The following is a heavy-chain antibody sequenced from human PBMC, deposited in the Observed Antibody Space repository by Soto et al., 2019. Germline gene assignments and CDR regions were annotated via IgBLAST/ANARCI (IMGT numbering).Heavy chain of an antibody. D-gene: IGHD2-2*01. J-gene: IGHJ6*02. Sequence: QVQLVQSGAEVKKPGSSVKVSCKASGGTFSSYAISWVRQAPGQGLEWMGGIIPIFGTANYAQKFQGRVTITADESTSTAYRELSSLRSEDTAVYYCAGGYIVLVPAAMAYYYYGMDVWGQGTTVTVSS. V-gene: IGHV1-69*12. CDR1: GGTFSSYA. CDR2: IIPIFGTA. CDR3: AGGYIVLVPAAMAYYYYGMDV.